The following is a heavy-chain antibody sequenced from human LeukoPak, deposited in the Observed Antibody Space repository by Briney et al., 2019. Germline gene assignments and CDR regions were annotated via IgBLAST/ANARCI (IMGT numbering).Heavy chain of an antibody. V-gene: IGHV1-2*02. CDR3: ARVGAPKSDAFDI. Sequence: ASVKVSCKASGYTFTGYYMHWVRQAPGQGLEWIGWINPNSGGTNYAQKFQGRVTMTRDKSISTAYMELSRLRSDDTAVYYCARVGAPKSDAFDIWGQGTMVTVSS. CDR2: INPNSGGT. J-gene: IGHJ3*02. D-gene: IGHD1-26*01. CDR1: GYTFTGYY.